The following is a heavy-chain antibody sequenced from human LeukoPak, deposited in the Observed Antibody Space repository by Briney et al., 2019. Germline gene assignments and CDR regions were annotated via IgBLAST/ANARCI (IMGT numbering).Heavy chain of an antibody. CDR2: INHSGST. CDR3: ARGGSYSRGYYYYYMDV. CDR1: VGSFSGYY. Sequence: SETPSLTCAVYVGSFSGYYWSWIPQPPGKGLEWLGEINHSGSTNYNPSLQSRVTISVDTSKNQFSLTLSSVTAADTAVYYCARGGSYSRGYYYYYMDVWGKGTTVTVSS. V-gene: IGHV4-34*01. D-gene: IGHD6-13*01. J-gene: IGHJ6*03.